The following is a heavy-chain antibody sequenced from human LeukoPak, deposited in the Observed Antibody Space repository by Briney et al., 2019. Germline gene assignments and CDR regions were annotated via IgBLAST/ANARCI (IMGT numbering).Heavy chain of an antibody. CDR2: MYYRGTT. J-gene: IGHJ4*02. V-gene: IGHV4-59*01. Sequence: SETLSLTCSVSGGPISGYQWNWIRQPPGKGLEWIAYMYYRGTTNYRPSLRSRVTISVDTSKNQFSLKLSSVTTADTAVYHCSSGSGYRIENWGQGTLVTVSS. D-gene: IGHD6-13*01. CDR3: SSGSGYRIEN. CDR1: GGPISGYQ.